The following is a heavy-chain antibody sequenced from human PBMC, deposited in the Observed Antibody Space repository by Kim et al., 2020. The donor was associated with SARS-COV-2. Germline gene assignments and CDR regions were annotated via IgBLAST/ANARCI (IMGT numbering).Heavy chain of an antibody. V-gene: IGHV3-21*01. CDR1: GFTFSSYS. CDR2: ISSSSSYI. J-gene: IGHJ6*02. Sequence: GGSLRLSCAASGFTFSSYSMNWVRQAPGKGLEWVSSISSSSSYIYYADSVKGRFTISRDNAKNSLYLQMNSLRAEDTAVYYCAAGGLLYDYYYYGMDVWGQGTTVTVSS. D-gene: IGHD3-10*01. CDR3: AAGGLLYDYYYYGMDV.